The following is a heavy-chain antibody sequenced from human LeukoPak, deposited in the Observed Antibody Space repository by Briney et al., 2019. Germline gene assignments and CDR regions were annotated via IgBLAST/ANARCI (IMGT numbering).Heavy chain of an antibody. V-gene: IGHV3-64D*09. Sequence: PGGSLRLSCAASGFTFSDHYMDWVRQAPGKGLEYASAISSNGGSTYYADSVKGRFTISRDNSKNTLYLQMSSLRAEDTAVYYCVKSEERELPEVWGQGTLVTVSS. J-gene: IGHJ4*02. CDR3: VKSEERELPEV. CDR2: ISSNGGST. CDR1: GFTFSDHY. D-gene: IGHD1-26*01.